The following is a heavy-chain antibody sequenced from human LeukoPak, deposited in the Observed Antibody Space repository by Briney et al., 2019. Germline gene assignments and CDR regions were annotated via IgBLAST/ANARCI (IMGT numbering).Heavy chain of an antibody. V-gene: IGHV3-11*06. J-gene: IGHJ4*02. Sequence: GGSLRLSCAASGFTFSDYYMSWIRQAPGKGLEWVSFISSSGSYTYYADSVKGRFTISRDNSKNTLYLQMNSLRAEDTAVYYCARGVTAIANFDYWGQGTLVTVSS. D-gene: IGHD2-21*02. CDR3: ARGVTAIANFDY. CDR2: ISSSGSYT. CDR1: GFTFSDYY.